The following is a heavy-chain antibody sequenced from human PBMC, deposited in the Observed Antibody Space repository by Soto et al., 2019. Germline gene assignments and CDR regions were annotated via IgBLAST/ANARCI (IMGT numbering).Heavy chain of an antibody. CDR2: ISAYNGNT. Sequence: ASVKVSCKASGYTFTSYGISWVRQAPGQGLEWMGWISAYNGNTNYAQKLQGRVTMTTDTSTSTAYMELRSLRSDDTAVYYCAGKKGYCSGGSCYSVWFDPWGQGTLVTVSS. V-gene: IGHV1-18*01. J-gene: IGHJ5*02. CDR1: GYTFTSYG. D-gene: IGHD2-15*01. CDR3: AGKKGYCSGGSCYSVWFDP.